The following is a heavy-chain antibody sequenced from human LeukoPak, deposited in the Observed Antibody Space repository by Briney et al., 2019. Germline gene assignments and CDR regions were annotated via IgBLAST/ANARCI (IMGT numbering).Heavy chain of an antibody. V-gene: IGHV4-30-4*08. J-gene: IGHJ4*02. Sequence: SETLSLTCTVSGGSISSGDYYWSWIRQPPGKGLEWIGYIYYSGSTYYNPSLKSRVTISVDTSKNQFSLKLSSVIAADTAVYYCARQYYDFSGFFDYWGQGTLVTVSS. CDR2: IYYSGST. D-gene: IGHD3-3*01. CDR3: ARQYYDFSGFFDY. CDR1: GGSISSGDYY.